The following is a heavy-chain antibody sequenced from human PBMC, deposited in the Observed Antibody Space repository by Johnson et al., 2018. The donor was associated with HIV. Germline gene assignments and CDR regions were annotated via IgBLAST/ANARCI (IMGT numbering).Heavy chain of an antibody. J-gene: IGHJ3*02. CDR2: IGTAGDT. CDR3: ARGDRSTYYRRGAFDI. D-gene: IGHD1-26*01. Sequence: VQLVESGGGLVQPGGSLRLSCAASGFTFRSYDMHWVRQVTGKGLEWVSVIGTAGDTYYPGSVKGRFTISRENAKNSLYLQMNSLRAEDTAAYSCARGDRSTYYRRGAFDIWGKGTMVTVSS. CDR1: GFTFRSYD. V-gene: IGHV3-13*01.